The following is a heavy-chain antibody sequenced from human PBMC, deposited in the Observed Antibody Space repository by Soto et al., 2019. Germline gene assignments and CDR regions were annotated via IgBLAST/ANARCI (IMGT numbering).Heavy chain of an antibody. D-gene: IGHD3-22*01. Sequence: ASVKVSCKASGYSFMGHGMHWVRQAPGQSLEWMGWINTDNGDRKYAPKFQGRVTITRDTSARTVYMDLSSLRSEDTAVYYCARDFDDGSGYSWLDPWGQGTPVTVS. CDR3: ARDFDDGSGYSWLDP. V-gene: IGHV1-3*04. J-gene: IGHJ5*02. CDR1: GYSFMGHG. CDR2: INTDNGDR.